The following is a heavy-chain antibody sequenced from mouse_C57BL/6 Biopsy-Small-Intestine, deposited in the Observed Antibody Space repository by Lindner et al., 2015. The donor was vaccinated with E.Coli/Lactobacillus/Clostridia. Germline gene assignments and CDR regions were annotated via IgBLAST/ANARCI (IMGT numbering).Heavy chain of an antibody. V-gene: IGHV7-3*01. D-gene: IGHD2-5*01. CDR3: ARPSYYSNYGAMDY. Sequence: VQLQESGGGLVQPGGSLSLSCAASRFTFTDYYMSWVRQPPGKALEWLGFIRNKANGYTTEYSASVKGRFTISRDNSQSILYLQMNALRAEDSATYYCARPSYYSNYGAMDYWGQGTSVTVSS. J-gene: IGHJ4*01. CDR2: IRNKANGYTT. CDR1: RFTFTDYY.